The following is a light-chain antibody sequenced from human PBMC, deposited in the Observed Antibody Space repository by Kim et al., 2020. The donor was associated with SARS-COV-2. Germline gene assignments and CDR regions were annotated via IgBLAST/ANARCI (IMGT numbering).Light chain of an antibody. J-gene: IGKJ1*01. CDR2: EAS. Sequence: AAVGDRVTITCRASQGIRNDLGWYQQKPGKAPQLLIYEASNLQSGVPSRFSGSGSGTDFTLTISSLQPEDFATYYCLQDFNYPLTFGQGTKVDIK. V-gene: IGKV1-6*01. CDR3: LQDFNYPLT. CDR1: QGIRND.